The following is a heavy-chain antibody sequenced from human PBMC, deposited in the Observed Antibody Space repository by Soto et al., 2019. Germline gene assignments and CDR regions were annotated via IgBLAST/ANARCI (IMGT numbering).Heavy chain of an antibody. V-gene: IGHV3-30*03. CDR3: VGGQYYFDY. CDR2: ISSDGSNK. Sequence: QVQLVESGGGVVQPGRSLRLSCAASGFPFSSYGMHWVREAPGKGLEWVAVISSDGSNKYYADSVKGRFTISRDNSASTLYLQMNGLRPEDTALYYCVGGQYYFDYRGQGTLVCVSP. D-gene: IGHD3-10*01. CDR1: GFPFSSYG. J-gene: IGHJ4*02.